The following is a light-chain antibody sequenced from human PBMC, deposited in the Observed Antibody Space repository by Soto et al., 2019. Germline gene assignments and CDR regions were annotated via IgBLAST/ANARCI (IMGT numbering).Light chain of an antibody. Sequence: DLQMTQSPSTLSASVGDRVTITCRASQSIGSWLAWYQQKPGKAPNLLIYKASSLQSGVPSRFSGSGSGTEFTLTISSLQPDDFATYYCQQYNGYSYTFGQGTKLEIK. V-gene: IGKV1-5*03. CDR1: QSIGSW. J-gene: IGKJ2*01. CDR3: QQYNGYSYT. CDR2: KAS.